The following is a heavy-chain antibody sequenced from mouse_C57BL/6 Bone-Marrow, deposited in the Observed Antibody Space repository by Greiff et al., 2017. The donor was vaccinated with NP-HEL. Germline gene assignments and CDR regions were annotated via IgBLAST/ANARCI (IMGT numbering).Heavy chain of an antibody. CDR2: IHPNSGST. D-gene: IGHD1-1*01. V-gene: IGHV1-64*01. CDR3: ARGLTTPGFDY. CDR1: GYTFTSYW. J-gene: IGHJ2*01. Sequence: QVQLQQPGAELVKPGASVKLSCKASGYTFTSYWMHWVKQRPGPGLEWIGMIHPNSGSTNYNEKLKSKATLTVDKSSITAYMQLSSLASEDSAVYYCARGLTTPGFDYWGQGTTLTVSS.